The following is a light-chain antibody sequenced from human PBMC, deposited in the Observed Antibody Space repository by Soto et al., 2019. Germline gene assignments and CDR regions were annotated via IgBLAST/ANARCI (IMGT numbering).Light chain of an antibody. V-gene: IGKV1-16*01. CDR3: QQYNSYPLT. CDR2: DAS. J-gene: IGKJ4*01. Sequence: IQITPSPSSLSASXVVRVTITXXASQGISSYLAWYQQKPGKAPKLLIYDASSLESGVPSRFSGSGSGTEFTLTISSLQPDDFATYYCQQYNSYPLTFGGGTKVDIK. CDR1: QGISSY.